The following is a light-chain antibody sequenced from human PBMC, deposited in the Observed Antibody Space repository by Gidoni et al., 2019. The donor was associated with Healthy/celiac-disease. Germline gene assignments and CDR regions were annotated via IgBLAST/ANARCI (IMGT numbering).Light chain of an antibody. CDR3: QQYYNLPLT. CDR2: DAS. Sequence: DIQRNQAPSSLSASVGDRGTITCQASQDISNYFNWYQQKPGKAPKLLIYDASNLETGVPSRFSGSGSGTDFTFPISSLQPEDIATYYCQQYYNLPLTFGGGTKVEIK. CDR1: QDISNY. V-gene: IGKV1-33*01. J-gene: IGKJ4*01.